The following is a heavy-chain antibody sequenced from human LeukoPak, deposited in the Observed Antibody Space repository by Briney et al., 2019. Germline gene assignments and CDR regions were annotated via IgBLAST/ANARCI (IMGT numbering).Heavy chain of an antibody. CDR1: AGTFSSYA. V-gene: IGHV1-69*05. Sequence: SVKVSCKASAGTFSSYAIIWVRQAPGQGLEWMGGIIPIFGTANYAQKFQGRVTITTDESTSTAYMELSSLRSEDTAVYYCARAGYYDSSGYSILYYYYYMDVWGKGTTVTVSS. D-gene: IGHD3-22*01. CDR3: ARAGYYDSSGYSILYYYYYMDV. J-gene: IGHJ6*03. CDR2: IIPIFGTA.